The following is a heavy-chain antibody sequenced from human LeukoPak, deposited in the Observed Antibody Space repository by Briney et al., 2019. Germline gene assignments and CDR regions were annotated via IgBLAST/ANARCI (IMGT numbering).Heavy chain of an antibody. CDR2: IYYSGST. Sequence: SETLSLTCNVSGGSMSSYYWSWIRQPPGKGLEWIGYIYYSGSTNYNPSLEGRVTISVDTSKNQFSLKLSSVTAADTAVYYCARLSTLKYYFDYWGQGTLVTVSS. J-gene: IGHJ4*02. CDR3: ARLSTLKYYFDY. CDR1: GGSMSSYY. D-gene: IGHD2/OR15-2a*01. V-gene: IGHV4-59*08.